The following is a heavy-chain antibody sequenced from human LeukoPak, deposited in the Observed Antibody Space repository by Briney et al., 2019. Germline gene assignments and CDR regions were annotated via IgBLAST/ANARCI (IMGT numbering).Heavy chain of an antibody. J-gene: IGHJ5*02. CDR1: GGSISSDDYY. CDR3: ARAYYYDSRIDP. D-gene: IGHD3-22*01. V-gene: IGHV4-30-4*01. CDR2: MYYSGST. Sequence: SETLSLTCTVSGGSISSDDYYWSWIRQPPGKGLEWIAYMYYSGSTYYNPSLKSRVTMSADTSKNQLSLKLSSVTAADTAVYYCARAYYYDSRIDPWGQGILVTVSS.